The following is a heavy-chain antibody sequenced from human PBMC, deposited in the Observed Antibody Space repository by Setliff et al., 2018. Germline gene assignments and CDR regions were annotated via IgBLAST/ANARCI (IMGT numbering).Heavy chain of an antibody. CDR1: GFTFSSYW. Sequence: GGSLRLSCAASGFTFSSYWMSWVRQAPGKGLEWVGRIKSKTDGGTTDYAAPVKGRFTISRDDSKNTLYLQMNSLKTEDTAVYYCTTDLGETSYYYDSSGYSPFDIWGQGTMVTVSS. V-gene: IGHV3-15*01. J-gene: IGHJ3*02. CDR2: IKSKTDGGTT. CDR3: TTDLGETSYYYDSSGYSPFDI. D-gene: IGHD3-22*01.